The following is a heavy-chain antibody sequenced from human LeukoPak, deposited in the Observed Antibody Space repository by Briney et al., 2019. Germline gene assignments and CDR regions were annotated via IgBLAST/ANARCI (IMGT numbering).Heavy chain of an antibody. CDR1: GGSINSATYY. CDR2: MFYTGST. D-gene: IGHD3-10*01. J-gene: IGHJ4*02. V-gene: IGHV4-39*01. Sequence: SETLSLTCTVSGGSINSATYYWGWIRQPPGKGLEWIGNMFYTGSTYYNSSLKSRVTISADTSENQFSLKLRSVTAADTAVYYCARIDGSGKFNSFDYWGQGTLVTVSS. CDR3: ARIDGSGKFNSFDY.